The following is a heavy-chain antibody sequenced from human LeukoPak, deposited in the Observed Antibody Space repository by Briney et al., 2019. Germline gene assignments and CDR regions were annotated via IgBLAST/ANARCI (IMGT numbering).Heavy chain of an antibody. CDR3: ARLHYDSSGYYYFDY. D-gene: IGHD3-22*01. Sequence: SETLSLTCTVSGGSISSDYWSWIRQPPGKGLEWIGYIYYSGITNYNPSLKSRVTISVDTSKNQFSLKLSSVTAADTAVYYCARLHYDSSGYYYFDYWGQGTLVPVSS. J-gene: IGHJ4*02. CDR1: GGSISSDY. CDR2: IYYSGIT. V-gene: IGHV4-59*08.